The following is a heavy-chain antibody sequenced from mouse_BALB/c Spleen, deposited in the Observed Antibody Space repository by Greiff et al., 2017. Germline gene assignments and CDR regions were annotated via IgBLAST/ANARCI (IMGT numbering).Heavy chain of an antibody. J-gene: IGHJ3*01. D-gene: IGHD2-10*01. V-gene: IGHV5-6-3*01. CDR2: INSNGGST. CDR1: GFTFTSYG. CDR3: ASAYYGNLDWFAY. Sequence: EVMLVESGGGLVQPGGSLKLSCAASGFTFTSYGMSWVRQTPDKRLELVATINSNGGSTYYPDSVKGRFTISRDNAKNTLYLQMSSLKSEDTAMYYCASAYYGNLDWFAYWGQGTLVTVSA.